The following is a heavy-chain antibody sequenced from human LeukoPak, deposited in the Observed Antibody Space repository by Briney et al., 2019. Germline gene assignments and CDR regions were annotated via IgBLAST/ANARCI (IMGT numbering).Heavy chain of an antibody. V-gene: IGHV4-59*01. J-gene: IGHJ2*01. D-gene: IGHD3-22*01. CDR1: GGSISSYY. CDR2: IYYSGST. Sequence: SETLSLTCTVSGGSISSYYWSWIRQPPGKGLEWIGYIYYSGSTNYNPSLKSRVTISVDTSKNQFSLKLSSVTAADTAVYYCARDRGPPYDSSGYSKEKDWYFDLWGRGTLVTVSS. CDR3: ARDRGPPYDSSGYSKEKDWYFDL.